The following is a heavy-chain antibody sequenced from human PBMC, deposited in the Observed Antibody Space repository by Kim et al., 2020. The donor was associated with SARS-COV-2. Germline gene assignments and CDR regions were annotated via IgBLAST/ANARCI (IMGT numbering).Heavy chain of an antibody. CDR2: IRNRAKGSTT. CDR1: GLTFSDHY. D-gene: IGHD1-26*01. Sequence: GGSLRLSCAASGLTFSDHYVDWVRQAPGKGLEWVGRIRNRAKGSTTEYAAAVIGRFTISRDDSQNSLSLQMNSLKTEDTAVYYCSTASSISGHYYFHYWG. V-gene: IGHV3-72*01. CDR3: STASSISGHYYFHY. J-gene: IGHJ4*01.